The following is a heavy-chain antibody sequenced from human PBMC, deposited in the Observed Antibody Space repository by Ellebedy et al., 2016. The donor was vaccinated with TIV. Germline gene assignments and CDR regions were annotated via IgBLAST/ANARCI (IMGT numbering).Heavy chain of an antibody. CDR3: ATDLDDYFDS. Sequence: GESLKISCAASGFSFSASWMTWVRQAPGKGLEWVGRIKSTSDGETTEYAGPVKGRFTISRDDSKNMLFLQMNSLKPDDTAVYYCATDLDDYFDSWGQGTLVTVSS. CDR2: IKSTSDGETT. CDR1: GFSFSASW. V-gene: IGHV3-15*01. J-gene: IGHJ4*02.